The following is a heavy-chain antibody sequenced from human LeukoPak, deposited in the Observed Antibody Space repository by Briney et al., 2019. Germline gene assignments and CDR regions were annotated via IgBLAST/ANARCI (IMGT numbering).Heavy chain of an antibody. CDR1: GFTFSSYA. J-gene: IGHJ4*02. CDR3: VPASIAAIDY. V-gene: IGHV3-23*01. Sequence: GGSLRLSCAASGFTFSSYAMSWVRQDPGKGLEWVSAISGSGGSTYYADSVKGRFTISRDNSKNTLYLQMNSLRAEDTAVYYCVPASIAAIDYWGQGTLVTVSS. CDR2: ISGSGGST. D-gene: IGHD6-6*01.